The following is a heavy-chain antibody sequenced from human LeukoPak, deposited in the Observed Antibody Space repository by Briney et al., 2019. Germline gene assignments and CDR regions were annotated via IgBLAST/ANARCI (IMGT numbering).Heavy chain of an antibody. CDR1: GGTFSSYA. J-gene: IGHJ6*02. D-gene: IGHD1-7*01. Sequence: SVKVSCKASGGTFSSYAISWVRQAPGQGLEWMGGIIPIFGTANYAQKFQGRVTITADESTSTAYMELSSLRSEDTAVYYCANELTITGTTYYYGMDVWGQGTTVTVSS. CDR3: ANELTITGTTYYYGMDV. CDR2: IIPIFGTA. V-gene: IGHV1-69*13.